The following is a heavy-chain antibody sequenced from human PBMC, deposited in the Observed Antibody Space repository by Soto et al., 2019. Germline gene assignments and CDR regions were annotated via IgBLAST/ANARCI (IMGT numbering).Heavy chain of an antibody. Sequence: PGGSLRLSCAASGFTFSSYWMSWVRQAPGKGLEWVANIKQDGSEKYYVDSVKGRFTISRDNAKNSLYLQMNILRAEYTAVYYCAGDLLGYVLQPNWFGPWGQGTLVAVSS. J-gene: IGHJ5*01. V-gene: IGHV3-7*01. CDR3: AGDLLGYVLQPNWFGP. CDR1: GFTFSSYW. CDR2: IKQDGSEK. D-gene: IGHD3-10*02.